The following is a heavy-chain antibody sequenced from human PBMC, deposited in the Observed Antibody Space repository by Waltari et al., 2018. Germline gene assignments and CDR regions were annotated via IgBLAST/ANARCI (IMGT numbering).Heavy chain of an antibody. V-gene: IGHV6-1*01. CDR2: TYYRSKWYN. Sequence: QVQLQQSGPGLVKHSQTLSLPCTISGYIVPRNRAPWNWIRQSPSRGLEWLGRTYYRSKWYNEYAVSVRSRITINPDTSKNQFSLQLNSVTPEDTAVYFCARFPFRDIAATSTRGQGTLVTVSS. CDR1: GYIVPRNRAP. CDR3: ARFPFRDIAATST. D-gene: IGHD6-13*01. J-gene: IGHJ4*02.